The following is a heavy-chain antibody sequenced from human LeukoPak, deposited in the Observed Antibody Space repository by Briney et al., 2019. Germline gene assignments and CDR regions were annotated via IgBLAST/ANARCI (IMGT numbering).Heavy chain of an antibody. Sequence: RASVKVSCKASGGTFSSYAISWVRQAPGQGLEWMGRIIPILGIANYAQKFQGRVTVTADKSTSTAYMELSSLRSEDTAVYYCARDQGGLGYCSGGSCYRIDYWGQGTLVTVSS. J-gene: IGHJ4*02. CDR2: IIPILGIA. CDR1: GGTFSSYA. CDR3: ARDQGGLGYCSGGSCYRIDY. V-gene: IGHV1-69*04. D-gene: IGHD2-15*01.